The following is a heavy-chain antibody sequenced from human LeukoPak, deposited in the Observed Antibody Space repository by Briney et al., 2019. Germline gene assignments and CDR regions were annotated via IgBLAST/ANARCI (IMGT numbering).Heavy chain of an antibody. CDR1: GFTFSSYW. V-gene: IGHV3-74*01. J-gene: IGHJ6*02. CDR3: ARDLYSWYYYGSGSYYSYGMDV. D-gene: IGHD3-10*01. Sequence: AGGSLRLSCAASGFTFSSYWMHWVRQAPGKGLVWVSRINSDGSSTSYADSVKGRFTISRDNAKNTLYLQMNSLRAEDTAVYYCARDLYSWYYYGSGSYYSYGMDVWGQGTTVTVSS. CDR2: INSDGSST.